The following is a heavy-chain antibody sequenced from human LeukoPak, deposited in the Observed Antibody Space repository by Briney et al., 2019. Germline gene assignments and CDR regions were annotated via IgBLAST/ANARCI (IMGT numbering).Heavy chain of an antibody. V-gene: IGHV3-21*06. Sequence: AGRSLRLSCAASGFTFSDFTMNWVRQAPGKGLEWVSSISPSGTYISYMDSLKGRFTISRDNAKSSLYLQMNNLRVEDTGLYYCARDREGSGRFGTDVWGQGTTVTVSS. J-gene: IGHJ6*02. CDR2: ISPSGTYI. CDR3: ARDREGSGRFGTDV. D-gene: IGHD3-16*01. CDR1: GFTFSDFT.